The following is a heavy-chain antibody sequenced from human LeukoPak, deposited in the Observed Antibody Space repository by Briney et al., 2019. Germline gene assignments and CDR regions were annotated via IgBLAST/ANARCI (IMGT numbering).Heavy chain of an antibody. CDR1: GFTFSTYS. Sequence: VGSLRLSSAASGFTFSTYSINWVRQAPGTGRKWVSSISSNSSYIYYGDSVMGRVTISRDNAKNSLYLQMNSLRAEDTAVDYCARAGTFDYLDYWGQGTLVTVSS. D-gene: IGHD6-13*01. CDR3: ARAGTFDYLDY. CDR2: ISSNSSYI. V-gene: IGHV3-21*01. J-gene: IGHJ4*02.